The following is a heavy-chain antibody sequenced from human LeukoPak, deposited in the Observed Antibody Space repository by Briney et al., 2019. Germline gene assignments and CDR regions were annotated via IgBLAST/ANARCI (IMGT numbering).Heavy chain of an antibody. CDR3: ARDLAGFEELRYYYYMDV. J-gene: IGHJ6*03. Sequence: GGSLRLSCVASGFTVNRNVMSWVRQAPGKGLEWVSLIYSDDRAFYADSVKGRFTISRNKSKNTLFLQMSSLKPEDTAIYYCARDLAGFEELRYYYYMDVWGKGTTVTVSS. CDR2: IYSDDRA. V-gene: IGHV3-66*02. D-gene: IGHD4-23*01. CDR1: GFTVNRNV.